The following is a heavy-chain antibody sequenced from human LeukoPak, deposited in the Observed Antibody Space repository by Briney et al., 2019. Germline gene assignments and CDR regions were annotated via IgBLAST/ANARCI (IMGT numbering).Heavy chain of an antibody. J-gene: IGHJ4*02. CDR2: ISSSSSPI. V-gene: IGHV3-21*01. Sequence: GGSLRLSCAASGFTFSSYTMNWVRQAPGKGLEWVSSISSSSSPIYYADSVKGRFTISRDNAKNSLYLQMNSQRAEDTAVYYCARVVPGTGFFYWGQGTLVTVSS. CDR3: ARVVPGTGFFY. CDR1: GFTFSSYT. D-gene: IGHD2-8*02.